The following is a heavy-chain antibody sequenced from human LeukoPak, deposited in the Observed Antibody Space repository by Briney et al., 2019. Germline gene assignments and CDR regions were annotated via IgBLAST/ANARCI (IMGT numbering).Heavy chain of an antibody. CDR1: GFTFSGSA. D-gene: IGHD3-10*01. CDR3: TRHSYGSGIHGMDV. V-gene: IGHV3-73*01. CDR2: IRSKANSYTT. J-gene: IGHJ6*02. Sequence: PGGSLRLSCAASGFTFSGSAMHWVRQASGRGVGWVGRIRSKANSYTTAYAASVKGRFTISRDDSKNTAYLQMNSLKTEDTAVYYCTRHSYGSGIHGMDVWGQGTTVTVSS.